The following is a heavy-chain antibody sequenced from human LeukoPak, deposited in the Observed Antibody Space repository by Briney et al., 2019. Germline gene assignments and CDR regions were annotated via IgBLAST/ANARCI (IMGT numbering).Heavy chain of an antibody. CDR2: IYYSGST. Sequence: SQTLSLTCTVSGGSISSGGYYWSWIRQHPGKGLEWIGYIYYSGSTNYNPSLKSRVTMSVDTSKNQFSLKLSSVTAADTAVYYCAREQLEYSSSLREYYYYMDVWGKGTTVTVSS. CDR3: AREQLEYSSSLREYYYYMDV. CDR1: GGSISSGGYY. D-gene: IGHD6-6*01. V-gene: IGHV4-31*03. J-gene: IGHJ6*03.